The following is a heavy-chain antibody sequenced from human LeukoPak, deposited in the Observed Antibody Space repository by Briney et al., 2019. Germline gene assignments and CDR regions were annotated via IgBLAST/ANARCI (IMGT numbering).Heavy chain of an antibody. CDR1: GGSFSGYY. D-gene: IGHD2-15*01. J-gene: IGHJ6*03. Sequence: SETLSLTCAVYGGSFSGYYWSWIRQPPGKGLEWIGGINHSGSTNYNPSLKSRVTISVDTSKNQFSLKLSSVTAADTAVYYCARHVRYCSGGSCYYYYYYMDVWGKGTTVTISS. CDR2: INHSGST. V-gene: IGHV4-34*01. CDR3: ARHVRYCSGGSCYYYYYYMDV.